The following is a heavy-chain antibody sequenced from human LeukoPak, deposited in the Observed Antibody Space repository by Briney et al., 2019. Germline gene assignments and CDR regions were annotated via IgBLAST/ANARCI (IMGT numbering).Heavy chain of an antibody. CDR2: INPANGYT. CDR1: GYIFTNYA. Sequence: ASVKVSCKTSGYIFTNYAMHWVRQAPGQTIQWLAWINPANGYTRYSQHFQDRVTVSSDTSADTAYMELSSLRSEDKAIYYCAIRDGHTDHWGQGTLVTVSS. V-gene: IGHV1-3*03. CDR3: AIRDGHTDH. D-gene: IGHD5-24*01. J-gene: IGHJ4*02.